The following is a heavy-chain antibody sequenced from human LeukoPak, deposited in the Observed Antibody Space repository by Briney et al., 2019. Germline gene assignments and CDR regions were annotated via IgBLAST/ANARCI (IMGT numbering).Heavy chain of an antibody. J-gene: IGHJ4*02. CDR3: ARDGVSTVTPGRFFDF. CDR1: GRSLSSGGYC. Sequence: SETLSLTCTVSGRSLSSGGYCWSWLLQPAGKGLEWFVRIYTSGSTHCNSSLKSRCTISERPSQTKFCLTVSSVTAADTAAYYCARDGVSTVTPGRFFDFWGQETLVTVSS. D-gene: IGHD4-17*01. CDR2: IYTSGST. V-gene: IGHV4-61*02.